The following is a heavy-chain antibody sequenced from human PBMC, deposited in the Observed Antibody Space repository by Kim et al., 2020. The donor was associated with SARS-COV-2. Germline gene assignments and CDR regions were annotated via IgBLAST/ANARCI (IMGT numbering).Heavy chain of an antibody. CDR1: GGTFSSYA. V-gene: IGHV1-69*04. J-gene: IGHJ4*02. D-gene: IGHD3-10*01. CDR2: IIPILGIA. Sequence: SVKVSCKASGGTFSSYAISWVRQAPGQGLEWMGRIIPILGIANYAQKFQGRVTITADKSTSTAYMELSSLRSGDTAVYYCARDPLNYYGSGILPYYFDYWAREPWSPSPQ. CDR3: ARDPLNYYGSGILPYYFDY.